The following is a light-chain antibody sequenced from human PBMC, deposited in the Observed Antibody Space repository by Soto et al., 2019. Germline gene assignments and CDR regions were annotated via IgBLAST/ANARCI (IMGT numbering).Light chain of an antibody. CDR3: QSFDNSVSGSGV. CDR1: YSNIGAGYE. Sequence: QSELTQPPSVSGAPGQRGTISCTGSYSNIGAGYEVHWYQQVPGSAPKLLVSGHNNRPAGVHDRFFGSKSGSSASLTIIGLQAEDEADYYRQSFDNSVSGSGVFGGGTTLTVL. V-gene: IGLV1-40*01. CDR2: GHN. J-gene: IGLJ3*02.